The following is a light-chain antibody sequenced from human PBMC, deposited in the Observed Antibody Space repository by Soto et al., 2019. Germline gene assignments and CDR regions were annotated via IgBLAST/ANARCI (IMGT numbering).Light chain of an antibody. CDR3: QQRSSWPFT. V-gene: IGKV3-11*01. J-gene: IGKJ3*01. CDR2: ATS. Sequence: EVVLTRSPATLSLSPGEGATLSCRASQSIGNYLAWYQQKPGQAPRLLIYATSNRAAGIPARFSGSGSGTDFTLTISSLEPEDFAVYYCQQRSSWPFTFGPGTKVDIK. CDR1: QSIGNY.